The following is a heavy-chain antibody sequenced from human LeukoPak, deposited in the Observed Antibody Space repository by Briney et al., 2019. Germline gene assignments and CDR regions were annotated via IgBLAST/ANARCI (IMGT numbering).Heavy chain of an antibody. D-gene: IGHD2-15*01. CDR3: ARDAAGGGFDY. CDR1: GFTFSDYY. J-gene: IGHJ4*02. CDR2: ISSGGSTI. Sequence: GGSLRLSCAASGFTFSDYYMSWIRQAPGKGLEWLSYISSGGSTIYYADSVKGRFTISRENAENSLYLQMNSLRAEDTVVYYCARDAAGGGFDYWGQGTLVTVSS. V-gene: IGHV3-11*01.